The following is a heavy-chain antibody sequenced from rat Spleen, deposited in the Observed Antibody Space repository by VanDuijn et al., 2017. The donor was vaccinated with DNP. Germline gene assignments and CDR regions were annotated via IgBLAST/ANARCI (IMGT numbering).Heavy chain of an antibody. CDR3: IAHGTGPLFDY. J-gene: IGHJ2*01. CDR2: IRFDGGST. Sequence: EVQLVASGGGVVQPGRSLKLSCAASGFTFSDYYMAWVRQAPTKGLEWVAYIRFDGGSTYYGDSVKGRFTISRDNARTPLYLQMDSLRSEDTATYYCIAHGTGPLFDYWGQGVMVTVSS. D-gene: IGHD5-1*01. V-gene: IGHV5-20*01. CDR1: GFTFSDYY.